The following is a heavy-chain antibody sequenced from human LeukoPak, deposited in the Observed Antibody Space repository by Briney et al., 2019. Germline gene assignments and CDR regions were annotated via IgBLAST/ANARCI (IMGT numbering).Heavy chain of an antibody. V-gene: IGHV3-21*01. Sequence: GGSLRLSCAASGFTFSSYWMHWVRQAPGKGLVWVSSITSTSVSTYYADSVKGRFTISRDNAKNSLYLQMNSLRAEDTAVYYCARTYYDILPSYNPYFDYWGQGTLVTVSS. CDR3: ARTYYDILPSYNPYFDY. CDR2: ITSTSVST. D-gene: IGHD3-9*01. J-gene: IGHJ4*02. CDR1: GFTFSSYW.